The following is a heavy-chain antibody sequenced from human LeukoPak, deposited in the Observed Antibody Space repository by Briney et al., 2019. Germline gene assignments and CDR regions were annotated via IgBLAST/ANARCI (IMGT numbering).Heavy chain of an antibody. V-gene: IGHV3-74*01. D-gene: IGHD4-17*01. J-gene: IGHJ2*01. CDR1: GFAFSGYW. Sequence: PGGSLRLSCAASGFAFSGYWMHWVRQPPGKGLVWVSRITGDGSSTTYADSVKGQFTISRDNAKNTLYLQMISLRAEDTAVYYCARDTGWYFDLWGRGTLVTVSS. CDR2: ITGDGSST. CDR3: ARDTGWYFDL.